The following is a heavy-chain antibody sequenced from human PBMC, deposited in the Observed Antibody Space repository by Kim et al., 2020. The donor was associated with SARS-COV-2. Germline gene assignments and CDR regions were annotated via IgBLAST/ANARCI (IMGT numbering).Heavy chain of an antibody. J-gene: IGHJ4*02. V-gene: IGHV1-3*01. Sequence: NGNTKYSQTFQGRVTITRDTSATTAYMDRSSLRSEDTAVYYCARDKATADWGQGTVVTVSS. D-gene: IGHD4-4*01. CDR2: NGNT. CDR3: ARDKATAD.